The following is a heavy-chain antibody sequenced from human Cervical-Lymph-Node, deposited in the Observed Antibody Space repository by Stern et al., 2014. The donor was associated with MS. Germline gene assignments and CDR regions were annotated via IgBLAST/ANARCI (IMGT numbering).Heavy chain of an antibody. V-gene: IGHV4-59*01. CDR2: ISYSGNT. CDR1: GVPISDNS. D-gene: IGHD3-16*02. Sequence: QVQLQESGPGLVKPSETLSLTCTVSGVPISDNSWSWIRQPPGKGLEWIGYISYSGNTDYSPSLQSRVTLSLDTSSNQFSRNLYSVTAADTAVYYCARDRYWGSYRYLGNWFDPWGQGTLVTVSS. CDR3: ARDRYWGSYRYLGNWFDP. J-gene: IGHJ5*02.